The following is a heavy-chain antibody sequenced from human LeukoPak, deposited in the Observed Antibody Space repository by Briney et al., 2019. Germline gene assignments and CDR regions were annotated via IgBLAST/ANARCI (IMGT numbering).Heavy chain of an antibody. J-gene: IGHJ3*02. D-gene: IGHD3-22*01. CDR2: INHSGST. CDR1: GGSFSGYY. Sequence: PSETLSLTCAVYGGSFSGYYWSWIRQPPGKGLEWIGEINHSGSTNCNPSLKSRVTISVDTSKNQFSLKLSSVTAADTAVYYCAREGDSIDAFDIWGQGTMVTVSS. CDR3: AREGDSIDAFDI. V-gene: IGHV4-34*01.